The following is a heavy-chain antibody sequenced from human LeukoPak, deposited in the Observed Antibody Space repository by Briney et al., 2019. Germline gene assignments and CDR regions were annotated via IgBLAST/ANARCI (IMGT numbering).Heavy chain of an antibody. V-gene: IGHV1-2*04. D-gene: IGHD3-3*01. CDR3: ARVSAFRVFDY. CDR2: INPNSGGT. J-gene: IGHJ4*02. Sequence: AASVKVSCKASGYTFTGYYMHWLRQAPGQGLEWMGWINPNSGGTNYAQKFQGWVTMTRDTSISTAYMELSRLRSDDTAVYYCARVSAFRVFDYWGQGTLVTVSS. CDR1: GYTFTGYY.